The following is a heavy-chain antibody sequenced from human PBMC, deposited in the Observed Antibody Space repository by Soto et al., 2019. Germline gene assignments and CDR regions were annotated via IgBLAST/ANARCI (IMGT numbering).Heavy chain of an antibody. J-gene: IGHJ3*02. D-gene: IGHD6-13*01. CDR2: IYYSGST. CDR1: GGSISSSSYY. V-gene: IGHV4-39*01. CDR3: ARTLGIAAAAAFDI. Sequence: SETLSLTCTVSGGSISSSSYYWGWIRQPPGKGLEWIGSIYYSGSTYYNPSLKSRVTISVDTSKNQFSLKLSSVTAADTAVYYCARTLGIAAAAAFDIWGQGXMVTV.